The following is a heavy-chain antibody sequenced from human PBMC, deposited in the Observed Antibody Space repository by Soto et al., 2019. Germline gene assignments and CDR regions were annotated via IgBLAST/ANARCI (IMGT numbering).Heavy chain of an antibody. Sequence: PGGSLRLSCAASGFTFSNYGMHWVRQAPGRGLEWVARIWHDGSKKYYTDSVMGRFTISRDTSKNTLYLQMNSLTAEDTAVYYCARDLSGTIDYWGQGSLVTVS. CDR1: GFTFSNYG. D-gene: IGHD1-7*01. CDR2: IWHDGSKK. V-gene: IGHV3-33*01. J-gene: IGHJ4*02. CDR3: ARDLSGTIDY.